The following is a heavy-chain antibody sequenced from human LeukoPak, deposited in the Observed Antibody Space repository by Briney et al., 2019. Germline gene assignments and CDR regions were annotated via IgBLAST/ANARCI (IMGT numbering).Heavy chain of an antibody. V-gene: IGHV1-2*02. D-gene: IGHD4-17*01. CDR2: INPNSGGT. CDR3: ARGGTTVTDPYGMDV. J-gene: IGHJ6*02. Sequence: ASVKVSCKASGYTFTGYYMHWERQAPGQGLEWMGWINPNSGGTNYAQKFQGRVTMTRDTSISTAYMELSRLRSDDTAVYYCARGGTTVTDPYGMDVWGQGTTVTVSS. CDR1: GYTFTGYY.